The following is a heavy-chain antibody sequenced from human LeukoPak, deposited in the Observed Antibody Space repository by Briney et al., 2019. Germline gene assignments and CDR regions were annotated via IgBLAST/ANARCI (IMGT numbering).Heavy chain of an antibody. J-gene: IGHJ6*02. CDR3: VLDCSSTSCSEQYSFYGMDV. Sequence: GGSLRLSCAASGFTVSSNYMSRVRQAPGKGLEWVSVIYSGGSTYYADSVKGRFTISRDNSKDTLYLQMNSLRAEDTAVYYCVLDCSSTSCSEQYSFYGMDVWGQGTTVTVSS. V-gene: IGHV3-66*01. D-gene: IGHD2-2*01. CDR2: IYSGGST. CDR1: GFTVSSNY.